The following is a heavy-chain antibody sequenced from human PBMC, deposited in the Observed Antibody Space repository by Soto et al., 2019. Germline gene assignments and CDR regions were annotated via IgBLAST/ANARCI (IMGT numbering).Heavy chain of an antibody. CDR2: INHSGST. J-gene: IGHJ4*02. CDR3: ARRYDFWSGYYKGYFDY. CDR1: GGSFSGYY. Sequence: PSETLSLTCAVYGGSFSGYYWSWIRQPPGKGLEWIGEINHSGSTNYNPSLKSRVTISVDTSKNQFSLKLSSVTAADTAVYYCARRYDFWSGYYKGYFDYWGQGTQVTVSS. D-gene: IGHD3-3*01. V-gene: IGHV4-34*01.